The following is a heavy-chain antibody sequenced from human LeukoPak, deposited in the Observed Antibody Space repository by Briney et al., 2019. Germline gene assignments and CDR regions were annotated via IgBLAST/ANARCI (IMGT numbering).Heavy chain of an antibody. CDR1: GGSISSYY. V-gene: IGHV4-59*01. D-gene: IGHD3-10*01. CDR2: IYYSGST. J-gene: IGHJ5*02. CDR3: ARAGYGSGPPLTFDP. Sequence: SETLSLTCTVSGGSISSYYWSWIRQPPGKGLEWIGYIYYSGSTNYNPSLKSRVTISVDTSKNQFSLKLSSVTAADTAVYYCARAGYGSGPPLTFDPWGQGTLVTVSS.